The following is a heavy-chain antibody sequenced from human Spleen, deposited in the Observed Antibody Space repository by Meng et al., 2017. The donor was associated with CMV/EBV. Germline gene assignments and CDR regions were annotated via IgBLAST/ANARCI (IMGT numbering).Heavy chain of an antibody. CDR3: ARSPLSGGIDP. CDR1: GVSISSGGYY. J-gene: IGHJ5*02. V-gene: IGHV4-31*03. Sequence: LRLSCTVSGVSISSGGYYWSWIRQHPGKGLEWIGYIYYSGSTYNNPSLKGRVTVSVDTSKNQFSLKLSSVTAADTAVYYCARSPLSGGIDPWGQGTLVTVSS. D-gene: IGHD1-26*01. CDR2: IYYSGST.